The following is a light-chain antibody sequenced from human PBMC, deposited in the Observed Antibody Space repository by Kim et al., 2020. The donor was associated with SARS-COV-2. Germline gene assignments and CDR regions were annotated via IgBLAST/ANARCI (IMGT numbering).Light chain of an antibody. CDR3: QTWDTGIRV. CDR1: IGHRPYH. J-gene: IGLJ3*02. CDR2: LCSDGSH. V-gene: IGLV4-69*02. Sequence: WVKPTTTRRIGHRPYHTACHRQQPEKGPRCLINLCSDGSHSKGDGIPDRLSRSTSGAERYLTFSSLQSEAEADYYCQTWDTGIRVFCRGTQLTVL.